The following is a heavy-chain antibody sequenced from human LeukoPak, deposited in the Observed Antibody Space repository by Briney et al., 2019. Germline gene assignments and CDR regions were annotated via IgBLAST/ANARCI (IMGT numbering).Heavy chain of an antibody. Sequence: SETLSLTCTVSDGSISSGGYYWSWIRQPPGKGLEWIGYIYHSGSTYYNPSLKSRVTISVDRSKNQFSLKLSSVTAADTAVYYCARERNEGSDYWGQGTLVTVSS. J-gene: IGHJ4*02. V-gene: IGHV4-30-2*01. CDR3: ARERNEGSDY. CDR2: IYHSGST. CDR1: DGSISSGGYY.